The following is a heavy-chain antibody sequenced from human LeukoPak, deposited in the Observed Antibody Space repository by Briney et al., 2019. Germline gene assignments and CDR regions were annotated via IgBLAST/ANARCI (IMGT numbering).Heavy chain of an antibody. J-gene: IGHJ6*02. Sequence: PSETLSLTCTVSGGSISSGGHSWSWIRQPPGKGLEWIGYIYHSGSGSTYYNPSLKSRVTISIDKSKNQFSLRLNSVTAADTAVYYCARINDFWSGPTLDVWGQGTTVTVSS. CDR2: IYHSGSGST. CDR3: ARINDFWSGPTLDV. V-gene: IGHV4-30-2*01. CDR1: GGSISSGGHS. D-gene: IGHD3-3*01.